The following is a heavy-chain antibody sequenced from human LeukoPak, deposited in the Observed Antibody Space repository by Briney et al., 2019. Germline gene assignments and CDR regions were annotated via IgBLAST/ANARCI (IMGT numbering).Heavy chain of an antibody. J-gene: IGHJ4*02. V-gene: IGHV3-53*01. Sequence: GGSLRLSCAASGFTVSSNYMSWVRQAPGKGLEWVSVIFSGGSTYYADSVKGRFTISRDNSKNTLYLQMNSLRAEDAAVYYCARDIAAAGYFDYWGQGTLVTVSS. CDR1: GFTVSSNY. D-gene: IGHD6-13*01. CDR2: IFSGGST. CDR3: ARDIAAAGYFDY.